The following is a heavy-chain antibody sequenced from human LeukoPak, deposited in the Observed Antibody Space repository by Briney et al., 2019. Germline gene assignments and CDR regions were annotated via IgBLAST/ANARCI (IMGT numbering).Heavy chain of an antibody. CDR1: GFTFSSYG. J-gene: IGHJ4*02. Sequence: GGSLRLSCVVSGFTFSSYGMHWVRQAPGKGLEWVSLTSGDGITTYFADSVKGRFTISRDNSKSSLFLQMNSLRTEDTALYYCARDHVYGGADYWGQGTLVTVSS. D-gene: IGHD5/OR15-5a*01. V-gene: IGHV3-43*02. CDR2: TSGDGITT. CDR3: ARDHVYGGADY.